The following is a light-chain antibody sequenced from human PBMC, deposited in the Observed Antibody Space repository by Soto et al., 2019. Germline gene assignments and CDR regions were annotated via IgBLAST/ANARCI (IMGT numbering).Light chain of an antibody. CDR1: QDIRNF. V-gene: IGKV1-27*01. CDR3: QKYSSVPV. CDR2: AAS. Sequence: IQMTQSPTSLSASAGDRVTITCRASQDIRNFVAWYQQKPGKAPKLLIYAASTLQSGVPSRFSGSGSGTDFTLTINSLQPEDVATYSCQKYSSVPVFGPGTKVEIK. J-gene: IGKJ3*01.